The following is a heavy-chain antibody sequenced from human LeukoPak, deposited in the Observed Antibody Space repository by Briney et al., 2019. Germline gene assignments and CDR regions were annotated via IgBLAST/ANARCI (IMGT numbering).Heavy chain of an antibody. CDR3: ASRLDTAMVSYYFDY. V-gene: IGHV1-69*13. CDR1: GGTFSSYA. CDR2: IIPIFGTA. Sequence: ASVKVSCKDSGGTFSSYAISWVRQAPGQGLEWMGGIIPIFGTANYAQKFQGRVTITADESTSTAYMELSSLRSEDTAVYYCASRLDTAMVSYYFDYWGQGTLVTVSS. D-gene: IGHD5-18*01. J-gene: IGHJ4*02.